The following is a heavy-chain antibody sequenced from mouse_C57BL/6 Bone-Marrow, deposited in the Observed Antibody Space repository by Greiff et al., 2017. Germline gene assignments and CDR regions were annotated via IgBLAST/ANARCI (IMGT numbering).Heavy chain of an antibody. CDR1: GYAFSSSW. CDR2: IYPGDGDT. V-gene: IGHV1-82*01. CDR3: EKAMVTKD. J-gene: IGHJ3*01. D-gene: IGHD2-2*01. Sequence: VQLMESGPELVKPGASVKISCKASGYAFSSSWMNWVKQRPGKGLEWIGRIYPGDGDTNYNGKFKGKATLTADKSSSTAYMQLSSLTSEDSAVYFCEKAMVTKDWGQGTLVTVSA.